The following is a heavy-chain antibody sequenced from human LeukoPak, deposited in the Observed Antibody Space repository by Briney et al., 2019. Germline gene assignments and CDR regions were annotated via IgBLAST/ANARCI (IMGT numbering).Heavy chain of an antibody. Sequence: GGSLRLSCAASGLTFGNYWMHWVRQIPGEGLVWVSRIDGPGSATSYADSVKGRFTISRDNAQNIVYLQMNSLRVEDTAIYYCTTVFDSWGQGTLVTVSS. CDR3: TTVFDS. V-gene: IGHV3-74*01. J-gene: IGHJ4*02. CDR1: GLTFGNYW. CDR2: IDGPGSAT. D-gene: IGHD4-17*01.